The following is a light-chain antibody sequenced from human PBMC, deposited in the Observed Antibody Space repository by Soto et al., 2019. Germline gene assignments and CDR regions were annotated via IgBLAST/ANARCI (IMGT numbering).Light chain of an antibody. CDR1: QSIITY. Sequence: EIVMTQSPASLSVSPGERAFLSCRASQSIITYLAWYQQKPCQAPRLLIYGASSRAIGIPDRFSGSVSGSDFILTINRLEPEDFAVYYCQQYGSSHTFGQGTRLEIK. V-gene: IGKV3-20*01. CDR2: GAS. J-gene: IGKJ5*01. CDR3: QQYGSSHT.